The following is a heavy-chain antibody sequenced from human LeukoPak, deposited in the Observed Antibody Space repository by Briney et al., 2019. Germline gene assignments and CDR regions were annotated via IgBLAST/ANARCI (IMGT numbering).Heavy chain of an antibody. Sequence: GGSLRLSCAASGFTFSDYGMHWVRQAPGKGLEWVAVISYDGSNKYYADSVKGRFTISRDPSKNTLSLQMNSLRAEGTAVYYCAKDLRGSYYPDCWGQGTLVTVSS. CDR2: ISYDGSNK. D-gene: IGHD1-26*01. CDR1: GFTFSDYG. V-gene: IGHV3-30*18. CDR3: AKDLRGSYYPDC. J-gene: IGHJ4*02.